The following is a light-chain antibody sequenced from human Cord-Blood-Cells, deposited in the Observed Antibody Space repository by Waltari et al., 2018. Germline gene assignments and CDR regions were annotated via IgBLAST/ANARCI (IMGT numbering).Light chain of an antibody. CDR3: SSYTSSSAYV. J-gene: IGLJ1*01. Sequence: QSALTQPASVSGSPGQSITISCTGTSSDVGGYNYVSWYQQHPGKAPKLMIYEVSNRPSGVSNRFSVSKSGNTASLTISGLQAEEEADYYCSSYTSSSAYVFGTGTKVTVL. CDR1: SSDVGGYNY. V-gene: IGLV2-14*01. CDR2: EVS.